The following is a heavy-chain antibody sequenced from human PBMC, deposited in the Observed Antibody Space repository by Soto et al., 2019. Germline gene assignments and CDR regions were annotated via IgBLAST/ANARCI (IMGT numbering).Heavy chain of an antibody. J-gene: IGHJ4*02. V-gene: IGHV3-21*01. Sequence: EVQLVESGGGLVKPGGSLRLSCAASGFTFSSYSMNWVRQAPGKGLEWVSSISSSSSYIYYADSVKGRFTISRDNAKNSLYLQMNSQRAEDTAVYYCARAEPYYYGSGSYYPDYWGQGTLVTVSS. D-gene: IGHD3-10*01. CDR1: GFTFSSYS. CDR2: ISSSSSYI. CDR3: ARAEPYYYGSGSYYPDY.